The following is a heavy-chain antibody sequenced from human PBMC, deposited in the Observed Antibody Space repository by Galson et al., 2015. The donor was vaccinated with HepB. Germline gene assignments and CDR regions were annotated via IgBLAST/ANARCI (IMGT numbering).Heavy chain of an antibody. D-gene: IGHD1-26*01. J-gene: IGHJ5*02. CDR1: GGSISGYY. Sequence: SETLSLTCTVSGGSISGYYWTWIRQPAGKGMEWIGRIYNNGDIKYNPSLKSRVTIAVDTSTNQISLKLRSVTAADTAVYYCAKNNGNYYGPFDPWGQGTLVTVSS. V-gene: IGHV4-4*07. CDR3: AKNNGNYYGPFDP. CDR2: IYNNGDI.